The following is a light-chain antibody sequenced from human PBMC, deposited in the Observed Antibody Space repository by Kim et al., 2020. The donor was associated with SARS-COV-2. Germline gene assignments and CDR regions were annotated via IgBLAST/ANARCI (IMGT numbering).Light chain of an antibody. J-gene: IGLJ2*01. CDR3: QAWDSSTEDVV. CDR1: KLGDKY. V-gene: IGLV3-1*01. CDR2: QDS. Sequence: SYELTQPPSVSVSPGQTASITCSGDKLGDKYACWYQQKPGQSPVLVIYQDSKRPSGIPERFSGSNSGNTATLTISGTQAMDEADYYCQAWDSSTEDVVFGGETKLTVL.